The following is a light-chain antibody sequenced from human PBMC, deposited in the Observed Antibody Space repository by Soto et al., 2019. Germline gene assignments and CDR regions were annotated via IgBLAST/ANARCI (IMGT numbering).Light chain of an antibody. CDR2: SND. CDR1: SSNIGSNT. V-gene: IGLV1-44*01. Sequence: QSVLTQPPSASGTPGQGVTISCSGSSSNIGSNTVNWYQQLPGTAPKLLIYSNDQRPSAVPDRFSASKSGTSASLAISGLQSEDEADFYCAAWDDSLKAWVFGGGTQLTVL. CDR3: AAWDDSLKAWV. J-gene: IGLJ3*02.